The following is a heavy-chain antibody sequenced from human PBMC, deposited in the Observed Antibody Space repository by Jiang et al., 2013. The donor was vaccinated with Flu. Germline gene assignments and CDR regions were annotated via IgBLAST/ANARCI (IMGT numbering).Heavy chain of an antibody. Sequence: EVKKPGSSVKVSCKASGGTFSSYAISWVRQAPGQGLEWMGGIIPIFGTANYAQKFQGRVTITADKSTSTAYMELSRLRSDDTAVYYCARRGSSKESYYFDYWGRGNPGHRLL. D-gene: IGHD1-26*01. V-gene: IGHV1-69*06. CDR1: GGTFSSYA. CDR3: ARRGSSKESYYFDY. J-gene: IGHJ4*02. CDR2: IIPIFGTA.